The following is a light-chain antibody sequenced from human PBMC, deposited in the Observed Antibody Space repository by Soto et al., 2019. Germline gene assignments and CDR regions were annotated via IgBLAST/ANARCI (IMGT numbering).Light chain of an antibody. Sequence: QSALTQPRSVSGSPGQSVTLSCTGTSSDVGAYNYGSWYQQHPGKAPKLMIYDVSKRPSGVPDRFSGSKYVNTASLTISGLQAEDDADYYGGSYAGSYTFVVGTGTKVTVI. CDR3: GSYAGSYTFV. CDR2: DVS. V-gene: IGLV2-11*01. CDR1: SSDVGAYNY. J-gene: IGLJ1*01.